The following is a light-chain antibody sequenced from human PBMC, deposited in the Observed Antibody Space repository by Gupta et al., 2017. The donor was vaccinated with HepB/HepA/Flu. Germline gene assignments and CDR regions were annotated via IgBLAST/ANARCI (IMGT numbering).Light chain of an antibody. CDR2: QDT. CDR1: KLGNKY. V-gene: IGLV3-1*01. J-gene: IGLJ2*01. Sequence: SSALPQPPSVSVSPGQTASITCSGDKLGNKYASWYQQKPGQSPVLVIYQDTKRPSGIPARFSGSNSGNTATLTISGTQTREEADYYCQAGDSSTGVVFGGGTKLTVL. CDR3: QAGDSSTGVV.